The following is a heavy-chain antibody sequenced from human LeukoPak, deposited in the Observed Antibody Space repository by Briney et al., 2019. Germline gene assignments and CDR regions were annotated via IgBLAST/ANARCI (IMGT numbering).Heavy chain of an antibody. J-gene: IGHJ4*02. CDR3: ARGSSGWSPFDY. CDR2: ISGSGGST. V-gene: IGHV3-23*01. D-gene: IGHD6-19*01. CDR1: GFTFSSYA. Sequence: GGSLRLSCAASGFTFSSYAMSWVRQAPGKGLEWVSAISGSGGSTSYADSVKGRFAISRDNAKNTLYLQMNSLRAEDTAVYYCARGSSGWSPFDYWGQGTLVTVSS.